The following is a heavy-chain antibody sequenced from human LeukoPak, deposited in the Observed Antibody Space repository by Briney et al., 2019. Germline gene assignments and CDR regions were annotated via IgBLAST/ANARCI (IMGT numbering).Heavy chain of an antibody. CDR1: GFTFSSYA. Sequence: PGGSLRLSCAASGFTFSSYAMTWVRQVPGKGLEWVSGITSGFTPHYADPVKGRFTISRDNSKNTFHLQMNSLRAEDTAVYYCAKDYSDSRVGDVFFEYWGQGTLVTVSS. CDR2: ITSGFTP. CDR3: AKDYSDSRVGDVFFEY. V-gene: IGHV3-23*01. D-gene: IGHD1-26*01. J-gene: IGHJ4*02.